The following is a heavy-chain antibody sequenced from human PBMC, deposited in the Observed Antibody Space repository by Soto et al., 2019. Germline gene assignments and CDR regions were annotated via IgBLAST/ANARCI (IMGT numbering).Heavy chain of an antibody. Sequence: QVQLQESGPGLVKPSETLSLTCTVSGGSISSYYWSWIRQPPGKGLEWIGYIYYSGSTNYNPSFKSRVTTSVDTSKNQFSLKLSSVTAADTAVYYCARHFPHIPYYYYYYMDVWGKGTTVTVSS. CDR2: IYYSGST. J-gene: IGHJ6*03. D-gene: IGHD2-21*01. CDR1: GGSISSYY. CDR3: ARHFPHIPYYYYYYMDV. V-gene: IGHV4-59*08.